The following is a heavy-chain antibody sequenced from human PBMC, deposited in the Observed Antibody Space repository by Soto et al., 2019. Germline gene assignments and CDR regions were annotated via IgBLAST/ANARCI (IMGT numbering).Heavy chain of an antibody. CDR3: AKESTIFGVVPSGMDV. J-gene: IGHJ6*02. Sequence: GGSLRLSCAASGFTFSSYAMHWVRQAPGKGLEWVAVISYDGSNKYYADSVKGRFTTSRDNSKNTLYLQMNSLRAEDTAVYYCAKESTIFGVVPSGMDVWGQGTTVTVSS. CDR2: ISYDGSNK. D-gene: IGHD3-3*01. V-gene: IGHV3-30-3*01. CDR1: GFTFSSYA.